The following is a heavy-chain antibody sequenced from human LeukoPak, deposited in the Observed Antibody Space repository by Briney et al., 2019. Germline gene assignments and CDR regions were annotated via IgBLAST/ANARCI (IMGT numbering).Heavy chain of an antibody. CDR2: IRYDGSNK. D-gene: IGHD4-17*01. J-gene: IGHJ4*02. Sequence: GGSLRLSCAASGFTFSSYGMHWVCQAPGKGLEWVAFIRYDGSNKYYADSVKGRFTVSRDNAKSSLYLQMNSLRADDTAVYYCARAPYGERGGSDYWGQGTLVTVSS. CDR3: ARAPYGERGGSDY. CDR1: GFTFSSYG. V-gene: IGHV3-30*02.